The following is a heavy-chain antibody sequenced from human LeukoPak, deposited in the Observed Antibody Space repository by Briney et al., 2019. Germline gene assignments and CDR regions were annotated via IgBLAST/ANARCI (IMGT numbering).Heavy chain of an antibody. J-gene: IGHJ3*02. Sequence: GASVKVSCKASGYTFTSYGISWVRQAPGQGLEWMGWISAYNGNTNYAQKLQGRVTMTTDTSTSTAYMELRSLRSDDTAVYYCARASGDTIFGVVTDMPGLYDVAFDIWGQGTMVTVSS. V-gene: IGHV1-18*01. CDR1: GYTFTSYG. CDR3: ARASGDTIFGVVTDMPGLYDVAFDI. D-gene: IGHD3-3*01. CDR2: ISAYNGNT.